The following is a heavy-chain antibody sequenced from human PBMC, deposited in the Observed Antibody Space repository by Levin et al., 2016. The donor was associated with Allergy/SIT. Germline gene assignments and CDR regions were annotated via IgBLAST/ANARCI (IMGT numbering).Heavy chain of an antibody. D-gene: IGHD3-3*01. V-gene: IGHV4-61*01. CDR1: GGSVSSGSYY. Sequence: SETLSLTCTVSGGSVSSGSYYWSWIRQPPGKGLEWIGYIYYSGSTNYNPSLKSRVTISVDTSKNQFSLKLSSVTAADTAVYYCARGSLLEWLLYEGRGYWFDPWGQGTLVTVSS. CDR3: ARGSLLEWLLYEGRGYWFDP. CDR2: IYYSGST. J-gene: IGHJ5*02.